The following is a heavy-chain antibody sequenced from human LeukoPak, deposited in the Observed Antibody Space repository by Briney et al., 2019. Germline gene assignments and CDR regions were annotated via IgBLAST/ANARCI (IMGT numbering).Heavy chain of an antibody. D-gene: IGHD6-19*01. CDR2: INSDGSST. Sequence: GGSLRLSCAASGFTFSSYWMHWVRQAPGKGLVWVSRINSDGSSTSYADSVKGRFTISRDNAKNTLYLQMNSLRAEDTAVYCCARDPAGTNHFDYWGQGTLVTVSS. V-gene: IGHV3-74*01. CDR1: GFTFSSYW. CDR3: ARDPAGTNHFDY. J-gene: IGHJ4*02.